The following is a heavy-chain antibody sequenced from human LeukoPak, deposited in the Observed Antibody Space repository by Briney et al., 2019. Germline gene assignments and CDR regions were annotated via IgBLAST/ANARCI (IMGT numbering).Heavy chain of an antibody. CDR2: VYSDGSDS. V-gene: IGHV3-74*01. J-gene: IGHJ4*02. D-gene: IGHD1-1*01. CDR3: TRGANCAFDY. Sequence: PGGSLRLSCTASGFTFNTYPTHWVRQAPGKGLVWVSRVYSDGSDSRHADSVKGRFTISRDNAKNTLYLQMNSLRVEDTAVYYCTRGANCAFDYWGQGTLVTVSS. CDR1: GFTFNTYP.